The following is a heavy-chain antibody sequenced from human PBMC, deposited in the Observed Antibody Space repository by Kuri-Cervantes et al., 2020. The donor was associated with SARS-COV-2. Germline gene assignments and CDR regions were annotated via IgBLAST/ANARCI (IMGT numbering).Heavy chain of an antibody. CDR3: AKADWANYYYYYGMDV. V-gene: IGHV3-23*01. CDR1: GFTFSSYA. CDR2: ISGSGGST. J-gene: IGHJ6*02. Sequence: GESLKISCAASGFTFSSYAMSWVRQAPGKGLEWVSAISGSGGSTYYADSVKGRFTISRGNSKNTLYLQMNSLRAEDTAVYYCAKADWANYYYYYGMDVWGQGTTVTVSS. D-gene: IGHD3-9*01.